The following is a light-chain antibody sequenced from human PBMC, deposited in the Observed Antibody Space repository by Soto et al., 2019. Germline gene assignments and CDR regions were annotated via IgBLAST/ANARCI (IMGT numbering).Light chain of an antibody. CDR1: SNDVGAYNY. CDR2: DVS. V-gene: IGLV2-14*03. CDR3: TSYTSSRTYV. J-gene: IGLJ1*01. Sequence: QSVLTQPASVSGSPGQSITVSCTGTSNDVGAYNYVSWYQQHPGTAPKLMIYDVSNRPSGVSNRFSGSKSGNTASLTISGLQAEDEADYYCTSYTSSRTYVFGTGTTLTVL.